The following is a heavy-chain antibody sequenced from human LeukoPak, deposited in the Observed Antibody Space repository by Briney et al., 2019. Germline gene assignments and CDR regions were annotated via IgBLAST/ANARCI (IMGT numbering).Heavy chain of an antibody. Sequence: PSETLSLTRSVSGGSITSYYWSWIRQPPGKGLEWIGNIFHSGSTNCNPSLKSRVTISVDTSKNQFSLKVSSVTAADTAVYYCAREVYSSGWYDYFDYWGQGTLVTVSS. CDR2: IFHSGST. V-gene: IGHV4-59*01. D-gene: IGHD6-19*01. J-gene: IGHJ4*02. CDR1: GGSITSYY. CDR3: AREVYSSGWYDYFDY.